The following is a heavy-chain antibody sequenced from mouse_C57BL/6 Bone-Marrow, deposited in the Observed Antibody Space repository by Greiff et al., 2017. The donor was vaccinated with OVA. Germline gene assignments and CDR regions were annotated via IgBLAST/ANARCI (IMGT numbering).Heavy chain of an antibody. CDR1: GYTFTSYW. Sequence: VQLQQSGTVLARPGASVKMSCKTSGYTFTSYWMHWVKQRPGQGLEWIGAIYPGNSDTSYNQKFKGKAKLTAVTSASTAYMELSSLTNEDSAVYYCTRSRQLRLSWFAYWGQGTLVTVSA. J-gene: IGHJ3*01. CDR2: IYPGNSDT. CDR3: TRSRQLRLSWFAY. D-gene: IGHD3-2*02. V-gene: IGHV1-5*01.